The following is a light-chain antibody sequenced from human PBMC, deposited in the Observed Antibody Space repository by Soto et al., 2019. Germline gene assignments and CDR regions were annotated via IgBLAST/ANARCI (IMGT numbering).Light chain of an antibody. J-gene: IGLJ2*01. CDR1: SSHIGSNY. CDR3: ATWDDSLSVVV. V-gene: IGLV1-47*02. Sequence: QSVLTQPPSASGTPGQRVTISCSGSSSHIGSNYVYWYQQLPGTAPKLLIYSNNQRPSGVPDRFSGSKSGTSASLAISGLRSEDEADYYCATWDDSLSVVVFGGGTKLTVL. CDR2: SNN.